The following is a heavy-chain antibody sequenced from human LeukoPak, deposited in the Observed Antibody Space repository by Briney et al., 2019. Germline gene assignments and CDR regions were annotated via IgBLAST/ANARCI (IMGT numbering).Heavy chain of an antibody. Sequence: AGGSLRLSCAASGFTFSSYAMSWVRQAPGKGLEWVSAISGSGGSTYYADSVKGRFTISRDNSKNTLYLQMNSLRAEDTAVYYCAKDLGPQEWELVLDYWGQGTLVTVSP. D-gene: IGHD1-26*01. CDR2: ISGSGGST. CDR3: AKDLGPQEWELVLDY. CDR1: GFTFSSYA. V-gene: IGHV3-23*01. J-gene: IGHJ4*02.